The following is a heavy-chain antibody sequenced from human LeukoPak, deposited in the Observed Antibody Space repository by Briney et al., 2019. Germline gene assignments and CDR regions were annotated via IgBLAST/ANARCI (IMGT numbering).Heavy chain of an antibody. CDR1: GYTFTTYD. Sequence: ASVKVSCKASGYTFTTYDLNWVRQATGQGLEWMGWMNPNSSNTGYAQRLQGRVTFTRDASINTAYMELSSLRSEDTAVYYCAREDYYDSGSNDYWGQGTLVTVSS. J-gene: IGHJ4*02. CDR2: MNPNSSNT. CDR3: AREDYYDSGSNDY. D-gene: IGHD3-22*01. V-gene: IGHV1-8*03.